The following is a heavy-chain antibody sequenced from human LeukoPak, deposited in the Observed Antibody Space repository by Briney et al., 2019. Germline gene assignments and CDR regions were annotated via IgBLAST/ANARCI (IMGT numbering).Heavy chain of an antibody. J-gene: IGHJ5*02. D-gene: IGHD3-10*01. Sequence: SQTLSRTGTGSGGSISCYYWGWIRQRPGKGLEWIGYIYYSGSTNYNPSLKSRVTISVDTSKNQFSLKLSSVTAADTAVYYCARAGGGFDPWGQGTLVTVSS. CDR2: IYYSGST. CDR3: ARAGGGFDP. V-gene: IGHV4-59*01. CDR1: GGSISCYY.